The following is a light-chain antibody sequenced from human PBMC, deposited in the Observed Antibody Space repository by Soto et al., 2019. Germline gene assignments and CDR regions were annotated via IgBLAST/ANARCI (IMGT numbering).Light chain of an antibody. J-gene: IGKJ1*01. Sequence: EIVLAQSPAIVSLSPGERATLSCRASQTISGTSLAWYQQKPGQAPRLLIYDASSRATGIPDRFSGSGSGTDFTLTISRLEPEDFAVYYCQQYGSSGTFGQGTKVDIK. CDR1: QTISGTS. V-gene: IGKV3-20*01. CDR2: DAS. CDR3: QQYGSSGT.